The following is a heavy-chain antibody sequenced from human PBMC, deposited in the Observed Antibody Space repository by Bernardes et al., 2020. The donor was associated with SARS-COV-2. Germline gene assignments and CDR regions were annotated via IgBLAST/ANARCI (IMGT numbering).Heavy chain of an antibody. CDR2: ISSSSSYP. Sequence: GGSLRLSCAASGFTFSDSYMSWIRQAPGKGLEWVSYISSSSSYPNYADSVKGRFTISRDNAKNSLYLQMNSLRAEDTAVYYCARGLHLGELVDYWGQGTLVTGSA. V-gene: IGHV3-11*03. CDR1: GFTFSDSY. D-gene: IGHD3-16*01. CDR3: ARGLHLGELVDY. J-gene: IGHJ4*02.